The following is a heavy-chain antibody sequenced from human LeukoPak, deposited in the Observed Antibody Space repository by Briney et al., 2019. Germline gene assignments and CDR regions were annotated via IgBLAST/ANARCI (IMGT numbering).Heavy chain of an antibody. V-gene: IGHV1-46*01. CDR2: INPSGGRI. Sequence: ASVKVSSKASGYTFTSYYMHWVRQAPGQGLEWMAIINPSGGRISYAQKFQGRVTMTRDTSTSTVYMELSSLRSEDTAVYYCARDPRPSYDSSGYYYPGDYWGQGTLVTVSS. CDR3: ARDPRPSYDSSGYYYPGDY. CDR1: GYTFTSYY. D-gene: IGHD3-22*01. J-gene: IGHJ4*02.